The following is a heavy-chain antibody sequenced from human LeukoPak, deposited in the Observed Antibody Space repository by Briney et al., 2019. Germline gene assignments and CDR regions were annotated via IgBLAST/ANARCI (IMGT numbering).Heavy chain of an antibody. Sequence: GGSLRLSCAASGFTFSSYAMNWVRHAPGKGLEWVSGISGSGGRTYYADSVRGRFTISRDNSKNTLYLQMNSLRAEDTAVYYCVKADSGYDLLFDYWGQGTLVTVSS. CDR3: VKADSGYDLLFDY. D-gene: IGHD5-12*01. CDR1: GFTFSSYA. CDR2: ISGSGGRT. J-gene: IGHJ4*02. V-gene: IGHV3-23*01.